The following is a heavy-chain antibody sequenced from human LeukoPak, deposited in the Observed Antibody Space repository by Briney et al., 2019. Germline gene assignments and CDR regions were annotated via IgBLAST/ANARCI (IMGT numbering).Heavy chain of an antibody. CDR1: GFTFSSYA. CDR2: INHSGST. V-gene: IGHV4-34*01. CDR3: ARVGYYGSGSSYVANRKNSRIDC. J-gene: IGHJ4*01. Sequence: GSLRLSCAASGFTFSSYAMSWVRQPPGKGLEWIGEINHSGSTNYNPSLKSRVTISVDTSKNQFSLKLSSVTAADTAVYYCARVGYYGSGSSYVANRKNSRIDCWGQEPWSPSPQ. D-gene: IGHD3-10*01.